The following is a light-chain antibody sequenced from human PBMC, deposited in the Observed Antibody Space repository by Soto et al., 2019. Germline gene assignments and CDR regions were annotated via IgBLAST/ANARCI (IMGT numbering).Light chain of an antibody. Sequence: EIVMTLSPATLSVSPGERATLSCRASQSVSSNLAWYQQKSGQAPRLLIYGASTRVTGIPVRFSGSGSGTEFTLTISSLQSEDFAVYYCQQYNDWPRTFGQGTKVDIK. J-gene: IGKJ1*01. CDR1: QSVSSN. V-gene: IGKV3-15*01. CDR3: QQYNDWPRT. CDR2: GAS.